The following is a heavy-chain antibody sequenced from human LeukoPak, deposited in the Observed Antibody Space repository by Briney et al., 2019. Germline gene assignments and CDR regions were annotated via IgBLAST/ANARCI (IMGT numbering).Heavy chain of an antibody. D-gene: IGHD5-18*01. J-gene: IGHJ4*02. CDR3: ARDSGYSYGLFDY. CDR2: ISSSSSYI. CDR1: GFTFSSYN. V-gene: IGHV3-21*01. Sequence: GGSLRLSCAASGFTFSSYNMNWVRQAPGKGLEWVSSISSSSSYIYYADSVKGRSTISRDNSKNSLYLQMNSLRAEDTAVYFCARDSGYSYGLFDYWGQGTLVTVSS.